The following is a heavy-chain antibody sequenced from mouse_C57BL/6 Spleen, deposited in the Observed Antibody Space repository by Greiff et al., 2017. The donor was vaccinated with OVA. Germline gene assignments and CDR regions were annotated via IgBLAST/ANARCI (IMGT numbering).Heavy chain of an antibody. V-gene: IGHV2-2*01. CDR1: GFSLTSYG. CDR2: IWSGGST. CDR3: ARVYGSTLDY. Sequence: VMLVESGPGLVQPSQSLSITCTVSGFSLTSYGVHWVRQSPGKGLEWLGVIWSGGSTDYNAAFISRLSISKDNSKSQVFFKMNSLQADDTAIYYCARVYGSTLDYWGQGTTLTVSS. D-gene: IGHD1-1*01. J-gene: IGHJ2*01.